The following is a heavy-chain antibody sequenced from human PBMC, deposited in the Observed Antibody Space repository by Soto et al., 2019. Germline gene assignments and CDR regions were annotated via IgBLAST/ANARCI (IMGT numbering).Heavy chain of an antibody. D-gene: IGHD6-13*01. Sequence: ASVKVSCKASGYTFTSYGISWVRQAPGQGLEWMGWISAYNGNTNYAQKLQGRVTMTTDTSTSTAYMELRSLRSDDTAVYYCAREGIAAAGGDYYYHYYMAVWGKGTTVTVSS. J-gene: IGHJ6*03. CDR1: GYTFTSYG. V-gene: IGHV1-18*01. CDR3: AREGIAAAGGDYYYHYYMAV. CDR2: ISAYNGNT.